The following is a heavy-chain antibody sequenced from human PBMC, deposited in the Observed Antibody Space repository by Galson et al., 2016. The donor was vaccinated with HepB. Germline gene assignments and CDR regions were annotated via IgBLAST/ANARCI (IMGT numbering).Heavy chain of an antibody. Sequence: QSGAEVKKPGESLRISCQVSGYNFSSYWISWVRQMPGKGLEWMGRIDPSDSYTNYSPTFQGHVTISADKSISTAYLQWSSLKASDTAIYYCAILEYSSSHHFGDYESFDYWGQGALVTVSS. V-gene: IGHV5-10-1*01. CDR1: GYNFSSYW. J-gene: IGHJ4*02. CDR2: IDPSDSYT. CDR3: AILEYSSSHHFGDYESFDY. D-gene: IGHD6-6*01.